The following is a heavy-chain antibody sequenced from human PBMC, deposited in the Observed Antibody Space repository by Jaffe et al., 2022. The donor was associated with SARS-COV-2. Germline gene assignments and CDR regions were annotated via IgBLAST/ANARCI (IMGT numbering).Heavy chain of an antibody. D-gene: IGHD6-19*01. CDR1: GYTFNSYY. V-gene: IGHV1-46*02. J-gene: IGHJ5*02. CDR2: INPIGGST. Sequence: QVQLVQSGAEVKKPGASVKVSCKASGYTFNSYYIHWVRQAPGQGLEWMGTINPIGGSTTYTQKLQGRVTMTIDTSTGIFYMELSSLRSEDTAVYYCARGERAYVAVAAHRSLIPWGQGTLVTVSS. CDR3: ARGERAYVAVAAHRSLIP.